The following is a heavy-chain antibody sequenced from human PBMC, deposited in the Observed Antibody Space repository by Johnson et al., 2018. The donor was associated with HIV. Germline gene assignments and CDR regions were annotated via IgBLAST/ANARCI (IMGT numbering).Heavy chain of an antibody. CDR2: IWYDGSNN. D-gene: IGHD1-26*01. Sequence: QVQLVESGGGLVQPGGSLRLSCAASGFTFSNYAMHWVRQAPGKGLEWVAVIWYDGSNNYYADSVKGRFTIYRDNARNSLYLQMNSLRADDTAVYYCARDLDSIVGSHDAFDIWGQGTMVTVSS. J-gene: IGHJ3*02. V-gene: IGHV3-33*01. CDR1: GFTFSNYA. CDR3: ARDLDSIVGSHDAFDI.